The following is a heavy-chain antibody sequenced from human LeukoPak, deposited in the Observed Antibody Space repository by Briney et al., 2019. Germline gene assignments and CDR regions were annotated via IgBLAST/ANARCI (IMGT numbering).Heavy chain of an antibody. CDR2: IWYDGSNK. CDR3: AKGSRGGSPYYFDY. Sequence: GGSLRLSCAASGFTFSSYGMHWVRQAPGKGLEWVAVIWYDGSNKYYADSVKGRFTISRDNSKNTLYLQMNSLRAEDTAVYYCAKGSRGGSPYYFDYWGQGTLVTVSS. J-gene: IGHJ4*02. V-gene: IGHV3-33*06. CDR1: GFTFSSYG. D-gene: IGHD6-6*01.